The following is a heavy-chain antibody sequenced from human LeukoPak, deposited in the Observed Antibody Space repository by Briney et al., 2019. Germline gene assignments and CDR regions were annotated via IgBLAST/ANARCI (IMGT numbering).Heavy chain of an antibody. CDR1: GFTFSSYW. CDR2: IKQDGSGK. J-gene: IGHJ4*02. D-gene: IGHD2-8*01. CDR3: ARDRSPLSRVLGY. V-gene: IGHV3-7*01. Sequence: GGSLRLSCAASGFTFSSYWMSWVRQAPGKGLEWVANIKQDGSGKYYVDSVKGRFTISRDNAKNSLYLQMNSLRAEDTAVYYCARDRSPLSRVLGYWGQGTLVTVSS.